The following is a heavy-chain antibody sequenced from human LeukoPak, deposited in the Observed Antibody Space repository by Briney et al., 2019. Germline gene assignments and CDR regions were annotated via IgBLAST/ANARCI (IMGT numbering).Heavy chain of an antibody. CDR2: IDTSASYK. J-gene: IGHJ3*02. Sequence: GGSLRLSCAASGFTFSTYSMNWVRQAPGKGLEWVSFIDTSASYKYYGESMKGRFTISRDNAKKPLYLQMNGLRADDTAVYYCARGRSITLLRGVAMSDGFDIWGQGTMVTVSP. D-gene: IGHD3-10*01. CDR3: ARGRSITLLRGVAMSDGFDI. CDR1: GFTFSTYS. V-gene: IGHV3-21*01.